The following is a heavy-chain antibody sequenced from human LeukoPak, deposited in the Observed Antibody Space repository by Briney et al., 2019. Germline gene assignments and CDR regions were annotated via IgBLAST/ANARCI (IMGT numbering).Heavy chain of an antibody. CDR1: GFTFSSYA. Sequence: GGSLRLSCAASGFTFSSYAMTWVRQAPGMGLEWVSVILSSGDTTHYADSVKGRFTISRDISKKTLFLQMNSLRAEDTAMYYCTTYRQVGESDYWGQGTLVTVSS. CDR2: ILSSGDTT. J-gene: IGHJ4*02. D-gene: IGHD3-10*01. V-gene: IGHV3-23*01. CDR3: TTYRQVGESDY.